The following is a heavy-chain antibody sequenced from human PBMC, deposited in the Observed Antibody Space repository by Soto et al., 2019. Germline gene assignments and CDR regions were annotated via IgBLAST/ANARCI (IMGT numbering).Heavy chain of an antibody. CDR1: GFTFGSYW. V-gene: IGHV3-7*01. D-gene: IGHD6-13*01. CDR2: IKRDSTEK. Sequence: PGGSLRLSCAASGFTFGSYWMSWVRQVPGKGLEWLGTIKRDSTEKKYVASVKGRFTMSRDNAQNSLYPQMNSLRDEDTAVYYCARDLSWAFDHWGQGALVTVSS. CDR3: ARDLSWAFDH. J-gene: IGHJ4*02.